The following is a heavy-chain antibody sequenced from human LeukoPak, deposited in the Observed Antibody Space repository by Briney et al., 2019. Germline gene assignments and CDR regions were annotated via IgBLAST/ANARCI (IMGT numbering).Heavy chain of an antibody. CDR3: AHRRRYGGNSHFDY. J-gene: IGHJ4*02. D-gene: IGHD4-23*01. Sequence: SGPTLVKPTQTLTLTCTCSGFSPSTSGVGVGWIRQPPGKALEWLALIYWDDDKRYSPSLNSRLTITKDTSKNQVVLTMTNMDPVDTATCYCAHRRRYGGNSHFDYWGQGTLVTVSS. CDR2: IYWDDDK. CDR1: GFSPSTSGVG. V-gene: IGHV2-5*02.